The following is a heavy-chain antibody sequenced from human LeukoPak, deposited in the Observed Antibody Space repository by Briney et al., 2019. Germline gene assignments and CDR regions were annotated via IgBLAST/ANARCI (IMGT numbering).Heavy chain of an antibody. CDR1: GGTFSSYA. Sequence: PVKVSCKASGGTFSSYAISWVRQAPGQGLEWMGRVIPIFGIANYAQKFQGRVTITADKSTSTAYMELSSLRSEDTAVYYCARGPSSVVTAANWFDPWGQGTLVTVSS. J-gene: IGHJ5*02. D-gene: IGHD2-21*02. V-gene: IGHV1-69*04. CDR3: ARGPSSVVTAANWFDP. CDR2: VIPIFGIA.